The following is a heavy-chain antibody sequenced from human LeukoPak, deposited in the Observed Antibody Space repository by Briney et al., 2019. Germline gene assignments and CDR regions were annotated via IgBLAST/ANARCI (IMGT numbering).Heavy chain of an antibody. Sequence: PGGSLRLSCAASGFTFSTYGMSWVRQAPGKGLEWVSAISSSGGSTYYADSVKGRFTISRDNSKNTLYLQMNSLRAEDTAVYYCAKYCGYSSSWYKLGFDYWGQGTLVTVSS. CDR1: GFTFSTYG. CDR2: ISSSGGST. D-gene: IGHD6-13*01. V-gene: IGHV3-23*01. CDR3: AKYCGYSSSWYKLGFDY. J-gene: IGHJ4*02.